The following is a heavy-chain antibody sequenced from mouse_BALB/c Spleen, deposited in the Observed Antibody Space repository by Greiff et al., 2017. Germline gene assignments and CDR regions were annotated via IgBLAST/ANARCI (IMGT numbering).Heavy chain of an antibody. CDR3: ARSSYYGSSYYFDY. CDR2: ISSGSSTI. Sequence: EVQRVESGGGLVQPGGSRKLSCAASGFTFSSFGMHWVRQAPEKGLEWVAYISSGSSTIYYADTVKGRFTISRDNPKNTLFLQMTSLRSEDTAMYYCARSSYYGSSYYFDYWGQGTTLTVSS. D-gene: IGHD1-1*01. V-gene: IGHV5-17*02. CDR1: GFTFSSFG. J-gene: IGHJ2*01.